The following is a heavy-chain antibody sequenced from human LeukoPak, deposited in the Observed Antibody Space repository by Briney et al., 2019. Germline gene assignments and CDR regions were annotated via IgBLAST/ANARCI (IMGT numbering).Heavy chain of an antibody. J-gene: IGHJ6*03. D-gene: IGHD6-13*01. CDR1: GGSLTNSYYY. CDR3: ARLRRSSSWPQGYYYYYMDV. Sequence: SETLSLTCTVSGGSLTNSYYYWGWIRQPPGKGLEWIGNINYSGSAYYNPSLKSRVTISVDTSKNQFSLKLSSVTAADTAVYYCARLRRSSSWPQGYYYYYMDVWGKGTTVTVSS. CDR2: INYSGSA. V-gene: IGHV4-39*07.